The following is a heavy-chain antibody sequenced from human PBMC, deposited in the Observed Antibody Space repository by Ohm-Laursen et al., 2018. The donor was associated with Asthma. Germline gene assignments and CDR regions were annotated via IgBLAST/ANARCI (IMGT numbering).Heavy chain of an antibody. J-gene: IGHJ6*02. CDR3: ARPHQQSTEFYYYYGMDV. D-gene: IGHD1/OR15-1a*01. CDR2: INPSGGST. CDR1: GYTFTGYY. V-gene: IGHV1-46*01. Sequence: SSVKVSCKASGYTFTGYYMHWVRQAPGQGLEWMGIINPSGGSTSYAQKFQGRVTMTRDTSTSTVYMELSSLRSEDTAVYYCARPHQQSTEFYYYYGMDVWGQGTTVTVSS.